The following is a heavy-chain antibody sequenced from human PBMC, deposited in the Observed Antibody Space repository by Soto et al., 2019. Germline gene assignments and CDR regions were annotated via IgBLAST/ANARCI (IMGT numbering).Heavy chain of an antibody. Sequence: ISCKGSGYSFTSYWIGWVRQMPGKGLEWMGIIXPGDSDTRXXXSFQGQVTISADKSISAAYRQWSSLKASDTAMYYCARRGEKSMGLPRYWGQGTLVTVSS. V-gene: IGHV5-51*01. CDR2: IXPGDSDT. J-gene: IGHJ4*02. D-gene: IGHD1-7*01. CDR3: ARRGEKSMGLPRY. CDR1: GYSFTSYW.